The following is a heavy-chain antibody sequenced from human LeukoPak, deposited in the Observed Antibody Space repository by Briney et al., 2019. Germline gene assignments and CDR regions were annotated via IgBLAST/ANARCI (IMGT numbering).Heavy chain of an antibody. V-gene: IGHV3-23*01. CDR2: ISGSGGGT. D-gene: IGHD1-26*01. Sequence: GGSLRLSCAASGFTFSSYAMSWVRQAPGKGPEWLSAISGSGGGTYYADSVKGRFTISRDDSKNTLYLQMNSLRAEDTAVYYCAKAPGHGESYPHNWFDPWGQGTLVTVSS. CDR3: AKAPGHGESYPHNWFDP. CDR1: GFTFSSYA. J-gene: IGHJ5*02.